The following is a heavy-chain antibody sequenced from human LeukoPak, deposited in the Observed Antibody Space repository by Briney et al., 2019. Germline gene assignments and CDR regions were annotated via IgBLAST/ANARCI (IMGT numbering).Heavy chain of an antibody. CDR1: GFTFSSYA. D-gene: IGHD6-13*01. Sequence: SGGSLRLSCAASGFTFSSYAMSWIRQPPGKGLEWIGEINHSGSTNYNPSLKSRVTISVDTSKNQFSLKLSSVTAADTAVYYCARAKIAAAGQGPAQYYMDVWGKGTTVTVSS. CDR3: ARAKIAAAGQGPAQYYMDV. J-gene: IGHJ6*03. V-gene: IGHV4-34*01. CDR2: INHSGST.